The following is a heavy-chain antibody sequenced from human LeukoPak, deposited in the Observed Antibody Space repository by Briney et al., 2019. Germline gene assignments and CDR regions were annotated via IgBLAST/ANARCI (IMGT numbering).Heavy chain of an antibody. CDR3: ARDLYGGLFDY. J-gene: IGHJ4*02. Sequence: SETLSLTCAVYGGSFSGYYWNWIRQPPGKGLEWIGEINHSGSTNYNPSLKSRVTMSVDTSKNQISLKLNSVTAADTAVYYCARDLYGGLFDYWGQGTLVTVSS. CDR1: GGSFSGYY. V-gene: IGHV4-34*01. CDR2: INHSGST. D-gene: IGHD4/OR15-4a*01.